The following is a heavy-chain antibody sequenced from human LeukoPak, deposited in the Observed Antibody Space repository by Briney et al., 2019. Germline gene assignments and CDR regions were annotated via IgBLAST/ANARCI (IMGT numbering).Heavy chain of an antibody. V-gene: IGHV3-21*01. J-gene: IGHJ3*02. CDR3: ASLGVAANDAFDI. CDR2: ISSSSSYI. D-gene: IGHD3-3*01. CDR1: GFTFSSYS. Sequence: PGGSLRLSCAASGFTFSSYSMNWVRQAPGKWLEWVSSISSSSSYIYYADSVKGRFTISRDNAKNSLYLQMNSLRAEDTAVYYCASLGVAANDAFDIWGQGTMVTVSS.